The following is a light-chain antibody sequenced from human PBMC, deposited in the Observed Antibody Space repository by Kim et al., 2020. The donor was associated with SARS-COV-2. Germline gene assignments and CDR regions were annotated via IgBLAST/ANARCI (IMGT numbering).Light chain of an antibody. V-gene: IGLV3-1*01. CDR3: QAWDSSTAV. Sequence: SYELTQPPSVSVSPGQTASITCSGDKLGDKYACWYQQKPGQSPVLVIYQDKKRPSGIPERFSGSNSGNTVTLTISGTQAMDEADYYCQAWDSSTAVFGGGTQRTVL. CDR1: KLGDKY. CDR2: QDK. J-gene: IGLJ3*02.